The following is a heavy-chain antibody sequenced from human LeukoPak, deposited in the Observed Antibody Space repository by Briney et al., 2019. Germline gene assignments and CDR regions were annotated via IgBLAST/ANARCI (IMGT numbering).Heavy chain of an antibody. CDR3: ASRIATAGSVDY. Sequence: GGSLRLSCAASGFMFSRYWMHWVRQVPGKGLVWVSHISTDGSSTTYADSVKGRFTIARDNAKNTLHLQMNSLRAEDTAVYYCASRIATAGSVDYWGQGTLVTVSS. V-gene: IGHV3-74*01. CDR1: GFMFSRYW. CDR2: ISTDGSST. D-gene: IGHD6-13*01. J-gene: IGHJ4*02.